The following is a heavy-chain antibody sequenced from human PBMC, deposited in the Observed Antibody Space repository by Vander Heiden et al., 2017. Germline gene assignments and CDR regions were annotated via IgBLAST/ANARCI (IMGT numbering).Heavy chain of an antibody. V-gene: IGHV3-21*01. CDR2: ISSSSSYI. Sequence: EVQLVESGGGLVKPRGSLRLSCAASGFTFSSYSMNWVRQAPGKGLEGVSSISSSSSYIYYADSVKGRFTISRDNAKNSLYLQMNSLRAEDTAVYYCARRSDPFDYWGQGTLVTVSS. CDR3: ARRSDPFDY. CDR1: GFTFSSYS. J-gene: IGHJ4*02.